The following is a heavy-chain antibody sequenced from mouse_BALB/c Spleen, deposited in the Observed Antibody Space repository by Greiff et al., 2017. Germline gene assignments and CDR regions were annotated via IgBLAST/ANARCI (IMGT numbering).Heavy chain of an antibody. CDR2: ILPGSGST. CDR3: ARGGDYRYDGGAWFAY. CDR1: GYTFSSYW. V-gene: IGHV1-9*01. Sequence: QVQLKQSGAELMKPGASVKISCKATGYTFSSYWIEWVKQRPGHGLEWIGEILPGSGSTNYNEKFKGKATFTADTSSNTAYMQLSSLKSEDSAVYYCARGGDYRYDGGAWFAYWGQGTLVTVSA. D-gene: IGHD2-14*01. J-gene: IGHJ3*01.